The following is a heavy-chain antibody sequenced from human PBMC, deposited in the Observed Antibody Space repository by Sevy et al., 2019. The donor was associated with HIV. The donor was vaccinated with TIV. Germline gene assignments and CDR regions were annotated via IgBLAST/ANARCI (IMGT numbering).Heavy chain of an antibody. CDR2: IWYDGSIK. CDR1: GFTFNMYG. V-gene: IGHV3-33*08. Sequence: GGSLRLSCAASGFTFNMYGMHWVRQAPGKGLEWVGRIWYDGSIKKYADSGKGRFTISSDNSKSTLYLQMNSLRGEDTAVYFCASEHNWDDAFDIWGQGTMVTVSS. CDR3: ASEHNWDDAFDI. J-gene: IGHJ3*02. D-gene: IGHD1-1*01.